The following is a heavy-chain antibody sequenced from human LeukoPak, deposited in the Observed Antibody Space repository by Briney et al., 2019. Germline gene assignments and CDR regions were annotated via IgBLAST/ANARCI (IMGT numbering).Heavy chain of an antibody. Sequence: GRSLRLSCAASGFTFSSYAMHWVRQAPGKGLEWVAVISYDGSNKYYADSVKGRFTISRDNSKNTLYLQMNSLRADDTAVYYCARGDHEYWGQGTLVTVSS. J-gene: IGHJ4*02. CDR3: ARGDHEY. CDR2: ISYDGSNK. CDR1: GFTFSSYA. V-gene: IGHV3-30-3*01.